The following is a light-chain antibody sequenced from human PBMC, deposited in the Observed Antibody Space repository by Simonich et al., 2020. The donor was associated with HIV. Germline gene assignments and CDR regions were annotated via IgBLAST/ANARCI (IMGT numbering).Light chain of an antibody. CDR3: QQRSGWPPIT. J-gene: IGKJ5*01. Sequence: EIVLTQSPATLSLSPGERATLSCRASQSVSSYLAWYQQKPGQAPRLLIYDASNRATGIPARFSGSGSGTDFTLTISRLEPEDFAVYYCQQRSGWPPITFGQGTRLEIK. CDR1: QSVSSY. V-gene: IGKV3-11*01. CDR2: DAS.